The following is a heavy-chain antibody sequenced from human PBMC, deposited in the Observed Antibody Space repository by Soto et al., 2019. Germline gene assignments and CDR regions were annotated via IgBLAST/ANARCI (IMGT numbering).Heavy chain of an antibody. D-gene: IGHD5-18*01. CDR2: IYYSGST. CDR3: ARHSTAMVTDWFDP. Sequence: LSLTCTVSGGSISSSSYYWGWIRQPPGKGLEWIGSIYYSGSTYYNPSLKSRVTISVDTSKNQFSLKLSSVTAADTAVYYCARHSTAMVTDWFDPWGQGTLVTDSS. CDR1: GGSISSSSYY. V-gene: IGHV4-39*01. J-gene: IGHJ5*02.